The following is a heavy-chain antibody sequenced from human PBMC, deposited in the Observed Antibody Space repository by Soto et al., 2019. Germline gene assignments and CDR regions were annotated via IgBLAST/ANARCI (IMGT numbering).Heavy chain of an antibody. Sequence: ASVKVSCKASGYTFTSYGISWVRQAPGQGLEWMGWISAYNGNTNYAQKLQGRVTMTTDTSTSTAYMELRSLRSDDTAVYYCAREGVRFFEPDKGGMDVWGQGTTVTVSS. J-gene: IGHJ6*02. CDR3: AREGVRFFEPDKGGMDV. CDR1: GYTFTSYG. D-gene: IGHD3-3*01. V-gene: IGHV1-18*01. CDR2: ISAYNGNT.